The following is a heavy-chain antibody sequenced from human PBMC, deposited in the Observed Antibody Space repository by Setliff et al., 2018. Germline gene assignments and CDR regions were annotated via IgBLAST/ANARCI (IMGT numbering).Heavy chain of an antibody. CDR1: GFTFTNYI. J-gene: IGHJ5*02. D-gene: IGHD3-10*01. Sequence: PGGSLRLSCAASGFTFTNYIIHWVRQAPGKGLEWVAVMSLDETNKYYADSVRGRFTISRDISKNTLYLQMNSLRPEDTAVYYCAKGHMVRGVFLGAKTASWFDPWGQGTLVTVSS. CDR2: MSLDETNK. CDR3: AKGHMVRGVFLGAKTASWFDP. V-gene: IGHV3-30-3*01.